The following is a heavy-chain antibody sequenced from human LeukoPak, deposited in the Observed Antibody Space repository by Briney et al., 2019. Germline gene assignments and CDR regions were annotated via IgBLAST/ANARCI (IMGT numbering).Heavy chain of an antibody. Sequence: GGSLRLSCAASGFTFSSYWMSWVRQAPGKGLEWVANIKQDGSEKYYVDSVKGRFTISRDNAKNSLYLQMNSLRAEDTAVYYCARESTQGYYDSSGYYDYYFDYWGQGTLVTVSS. CDR3: ARESTQGYYDSSGYYDYYFDY. D-gene: IGHD3-22*01. CDR1: GFTFSSYW. V-gene: IGHV3-7*01. J-gene: IGHJ4*02. CDR2: IKQDGSEK.